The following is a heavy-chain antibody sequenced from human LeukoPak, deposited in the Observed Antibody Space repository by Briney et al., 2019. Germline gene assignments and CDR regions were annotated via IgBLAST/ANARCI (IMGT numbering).Heavy chain of an antibody. CDR2: IYPGDSDT. CDR1: GYSFTSYW. CDR3: ARHAELAAQLDAFDI. V-gene: IGHV5-51*01. Sequence: GESLKISCKGSGYSFTSYWIGWVRQMPGKGLEWMGIIYPGDSDTRYSPSFQGQVTISADKSISTAYLQWSSLKASDTAMYYCARHAELAAQLDAFDIWGQGTMVTVSS. J-gene: IGHJ3*02. D-gene: IGHD6-13*01.